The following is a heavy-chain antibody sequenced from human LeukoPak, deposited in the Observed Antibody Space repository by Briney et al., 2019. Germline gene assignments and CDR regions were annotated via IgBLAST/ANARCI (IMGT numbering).Heavy chain of an antibody. J-gene: IGHJ3*02. CDR1: GGSISSYY. CDR2: IYYSGST. CDR3: ARDSPYCSSTSCYLNAFDI. D-gene: IGHD2-2*01. Sequence: SETLSLTCTVSGGSISSYYWSWIRQPPGKGLEWIGYIYYSGSTNYNPSLKSRVTISVDTSKNQFSLKLSSVTAADTAVYYCARDSPYCSSTSCYLNAFDIWGQGTMVTVSS. V-gene: IGHV4-59*01.